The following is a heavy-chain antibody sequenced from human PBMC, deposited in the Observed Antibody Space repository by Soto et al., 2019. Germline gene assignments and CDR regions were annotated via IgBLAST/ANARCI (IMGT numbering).Heavy chain of an antibody. Sequence: SETLSLTCTVSGGSISSGDYYWSWIRQPPGKGLEWIGYIYYSGSTNYNPSLKSRVTISVDTSKNQFSLKLSSVTAADTAVYYCARELNSGWFDYWGQGTLVTVSS. CDR3: ARELNSGWFDY. D-gene: IGHD6-19*01. V-gene: IGHV4-61*08. CDR1: GGSISSGDYY. J-gene: IGHJ4*02. CDR2: IYYSGST.